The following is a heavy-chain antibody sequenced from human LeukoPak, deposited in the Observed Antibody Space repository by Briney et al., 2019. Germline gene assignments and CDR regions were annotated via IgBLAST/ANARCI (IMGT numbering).Heavy chain of an antibody. CDR1: GFTFSSYW. CDR2: IKQDGSEK. D-gene: IGHD2-2*01. J-gene: IGHJ3*02. CDR3: ARVYSSTSGKNAFDI. V-gene: IGHV3-7*03. Sequence: PGRSLRLSCAASGFTFSSYWMSWVRQAPGKGLEWVANIKQDGSEKNYVDSVKGRFTISRDNAKNSLYLQMNSLRAEDTAVYYCARVYSSTSGKNAFDIWGQGTMVIVSS.